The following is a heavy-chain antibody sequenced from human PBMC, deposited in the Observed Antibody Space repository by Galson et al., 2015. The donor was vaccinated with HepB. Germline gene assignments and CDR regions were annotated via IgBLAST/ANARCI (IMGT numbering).Heavy chain of an antibody. CDR1: GYTFTRYA. D-gene: IGHD3-16*01. CDR3: ARGGGASADEEYFQH. J-gene: IGHJ1*01. V-gene: IGHV1-18*01. Sequence: SVKVSCKASGYTFTRYAMNWVRQAPGQGLEWMGWISAYNGNTNYAQKLQGRVTMTTDTSTSTAYMELRSLRSDDTAVYYCARGGGASADEEYFQHWGQGTLVTVSS. CDR2: ISAYNGNT.